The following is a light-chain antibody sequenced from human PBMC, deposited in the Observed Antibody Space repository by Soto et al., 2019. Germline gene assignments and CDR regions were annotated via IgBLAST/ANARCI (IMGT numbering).Light chain of an antibody. J-gene: IGKJ2*01. CDR1: QSVSSSY. CDR2: GAS. CDR3: QLYGTSPPYT. V-gene: IGKV3-20*01. Sequence: EIVLTQSPGTLSLSPGERATLSCRASQSVSSSYLAWYQQKPGQAPRLLIYGASNRATGIPDRFSGSGSGTDFTLTISRLEPEDFAVYYCQLYGTSPPYTFGQGTELEIK.